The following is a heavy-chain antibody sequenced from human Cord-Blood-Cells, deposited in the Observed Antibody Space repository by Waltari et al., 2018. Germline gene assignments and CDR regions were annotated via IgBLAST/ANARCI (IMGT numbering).Heavy chain of an antibody. J-gene: IGHJ4*02. Sequence: QVQLQESGPGLVKPSETLSLTCTVSGGSISSYYWSWIRQPPRKGLEWIGYIYYSGSTNYNPSLKSRVTISVDTSKNQFSLKLSSVTAADTAVYYCARGGTAMVIDYWGQGTLVTVSS. CDR1: GGSISSYY. V-gene: IGHV4-59*01. CDR3: ARGGTAMVIDY. D-gene: IGHD5-18*01. CDR2: IYYSGST.